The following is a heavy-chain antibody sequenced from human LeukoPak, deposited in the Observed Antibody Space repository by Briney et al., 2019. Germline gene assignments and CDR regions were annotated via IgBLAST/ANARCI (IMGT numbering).Heavy chain of an antibody. CDR1: GGSISSGGYY. V-gene: IGHV4-31*02. CDR2: IYYSGST. D-gene: IGHD6-13*01. CDR3: ARNPFETAGYNWFDP. Sequence: SETLSLTCTVSGGSISSGGYYWSWIRQHPGKGLEWIGYIYYSGSTYYNPSLKSRVTISVDTSKNQFSLKLSSVTAADTAVYYCARNPFETAGYNWFDPWGQGTLVTVSS. J-gene: IGHJ5*02.